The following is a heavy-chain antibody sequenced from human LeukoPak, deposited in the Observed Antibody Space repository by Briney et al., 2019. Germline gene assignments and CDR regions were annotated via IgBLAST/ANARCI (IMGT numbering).Heavy chain of an antibody. V-gene: IGHV4-39*07. Sequence: KPSETLSLTCTVSGGSISSSSHYWGWIRQPPGKGLEWIANIDYSGSTYYNPSLKSRVTISVDTSKNQFSLKLSSVTAADTAVYYCARDDNGSGSFYSGMDVWGQGTTVTVSS. D-gene: IGHD3-10*01. CDR2: IDYSGST. CDR1: GGSISSSSHY. CDR3: ARDDNGSGSFYSGMDV. J-gene: IGHJ6*02.